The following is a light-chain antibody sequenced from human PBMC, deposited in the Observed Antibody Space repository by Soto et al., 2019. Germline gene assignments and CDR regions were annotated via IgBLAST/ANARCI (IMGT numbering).Light chain of an antibody. Sequence: EIVLTQSPGTLSLSPGESATLSCRASQSLSSSYLAWYQQKPGQAPRLLIYGASSRATGIPDRFSGSGSGTDFTLTINRLEPEDFAVYYCHQYGSSPRTFGQGTKLESK. CDR2: GAS. CDR1: QSLSSSY. CDR3: HQYGSSPRT. V-gene: IGKV3-20*01. J-gene: IGKJ2*02.